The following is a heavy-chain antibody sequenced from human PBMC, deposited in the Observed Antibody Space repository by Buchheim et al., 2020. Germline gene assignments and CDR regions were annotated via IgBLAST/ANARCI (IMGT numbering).Heavy chain of an antibody. CDR1: GFTFSSYA. CDR3: AKAPPQSGSYYPNTYFDY. D-gene: IGHD1-26*01. CDR2: ISGSGGST. Sequence: EVQLLESGGGLVQPGGSLRHSCAASGFTFSSYAMSWVRQAPGKGLEWVSAISGSGGSTYYADSVKGRFTISRDNSKNTLYLQMNSLRAEDTAVYYCAKAPPQSGSYYPNTYFDYWGQGTL. J-gene: IGHJ4*02. V-gene: IGHV3-23*01.